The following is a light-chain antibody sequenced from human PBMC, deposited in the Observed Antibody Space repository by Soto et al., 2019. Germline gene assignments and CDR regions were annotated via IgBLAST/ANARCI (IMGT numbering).Light chain of an antibody. J-gene: IGKJ1*01. V-gene: IGKV1-5*01. CDR2: DAS. CDR3: QQYNSYSPWT. Sequence: DIPMTQSPSTLSASVGDRVTITCRASQSISSGLAWYQQKPGKAPKLLIYDASSLESGVPSRFSGSGSGTEFTLTISSLQPDDFATYYCQQYNSYSPWTFGQGTKVEIK. CDR1: QSISSG.